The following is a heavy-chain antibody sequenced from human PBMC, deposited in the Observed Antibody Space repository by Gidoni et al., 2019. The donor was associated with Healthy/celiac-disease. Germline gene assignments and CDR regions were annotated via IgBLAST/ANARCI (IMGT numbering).Heavy chain of an antibody. CDR1: GGSFSGYY. V-gene: IGHV4-34*01. CDR2: INHSGST. J-gene: IGHJ4*02. CDR3: ARGRGPPTTVNLGGDY. Sequence: QVQLQQWGAGLLKPSETLSLTCAVYGGSFSGYYWSWIRQPPGKGLEWIGEINHSGSTNYNPSLKSRVTISVDTSKNQFSLKLSSVTAADTAVYYCARGRGPPTTVNLGGDYWGQGTLVTVSS. D-gene: IGHD4-4*01.